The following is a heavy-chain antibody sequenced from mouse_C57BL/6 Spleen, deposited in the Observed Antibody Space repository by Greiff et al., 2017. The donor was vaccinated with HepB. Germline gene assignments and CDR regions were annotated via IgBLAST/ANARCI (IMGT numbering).Heavy chain of an antibody. V-gene: IGHV1-50*01. CDR3: ARWGGTGYFDV. CDR2: IDPSDSYT. D-gene: IGHD3-3*01. CDR1: GYTFTSYW. J-gene: IGHJ1*03. Sequence: QVQLQQPGAELVKPGASVKLSCKASGYTFTSYWMQWVKQRPGQGLEWIGEIDPSDSYTNYKQKFKGKATLTVDTSSSTAYIQLSSLTSEDSAVYYCARWGGTGYFDVWGTGTTVTVSS.